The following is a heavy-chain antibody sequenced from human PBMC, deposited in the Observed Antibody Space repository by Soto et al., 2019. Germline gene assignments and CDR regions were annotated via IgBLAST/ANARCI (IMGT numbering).Heavy chain of an antibody. CDR3: ARVERGTATTVVDAFDI. V-gene: IGHV4-61*01. D-gene: IGHD1-1*01. Sequence: SETLSLTCAVYGASVSSGSYYWSWSRQPPGKGLEWIGEMSHSGGTHFNPSLKSRVTISVDTSKNQFSLKMSSVTAADTALYYCARVERGTATTVVDAFDIWGPGTMVTVSS. J-gene: IGHJ3*02. CDR2: MSHSGGT. CDR1: GASVSSGSYY.